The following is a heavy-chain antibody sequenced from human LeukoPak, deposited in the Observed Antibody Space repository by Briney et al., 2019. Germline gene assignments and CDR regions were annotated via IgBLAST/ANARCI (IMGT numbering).Heavy chain of an antibody. CDR1: GFTFSSYA. V-gene: IGHV3-23*01. Sequence: RGGTLRLSCGASGFTFSSYAMSWVRQAPGKGLEWVSAISGSGGSTYYADSVKGRFTISRDNSKNTLYLQMNSLRAEDTAVYYCAKDALAGSVVVPGRVDYWGQGTLVTVSS. J-gene: IGHJ4*02. CDR2: ISGSGGST. D-gene: IGHD2-2*01. CDR3: AKDALAGSVVVPGRVDY.